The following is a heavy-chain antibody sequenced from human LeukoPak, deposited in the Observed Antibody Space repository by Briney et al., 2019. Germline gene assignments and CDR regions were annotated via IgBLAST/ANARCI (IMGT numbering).Heavy chain of an antibody. V-gene: IGHV3-33*01. CDR1: GFTFSSYG. CDR3: ARGPYNWNYINFDY. J-gene: IGHJ4*02. D-gene: IGHD1-7*01. Sequence: GGSLRLSCAASGFTFSSYGMHWVRQAPGKGLEWVAVIWYDGSNKYYADSVKGRFTISRDNAKNSLYLQMNSLRAEDTAVYYCARGPYNWNYINFDYWGQGTLVTVSS. CDR2: IWYDGSNK.